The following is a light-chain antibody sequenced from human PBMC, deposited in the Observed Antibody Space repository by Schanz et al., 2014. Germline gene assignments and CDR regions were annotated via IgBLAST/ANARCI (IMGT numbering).Light chain of an antibody. CDR3: SSYRGTSPVV. J-gene: IGLJ2*01. V-gene: IGLV1-40*01. CDR1: SSNIGAGSD. CDR2: ANK. Sequence: QSVLTQPPSVSGAPGQRVTISCTGSSSNIGAGSDVHWYQHLPGTAPKLVIYANKNRPSGVPDRFSGSKSGTSASLAITGLQAEDEADYYCSSYRGTSPVVFGGGTKLTVL.